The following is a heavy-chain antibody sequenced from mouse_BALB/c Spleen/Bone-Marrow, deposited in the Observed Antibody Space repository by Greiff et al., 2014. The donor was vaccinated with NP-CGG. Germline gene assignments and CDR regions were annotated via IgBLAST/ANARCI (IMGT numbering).Heavy chain of an antibody. Sequence: VQLQQSGAELARPGASVKLSCKASGYTFTNYWLQWVKQRPGQGLEWIGAIYPGDGDTRYTQKFKGKATLTADKSSSTAYMQLSSLASEDSAVYYCARGGITTAPFAYWGQGTLVTVFA. CDR1: GYTFTNYW. CDR3: ARGGITTAPFAY. D-gene: IGHD1-2*01. V-gene: IGHV1-87*01. CDR2: IYPGDGDT. J-gene: IGHJ3*01.